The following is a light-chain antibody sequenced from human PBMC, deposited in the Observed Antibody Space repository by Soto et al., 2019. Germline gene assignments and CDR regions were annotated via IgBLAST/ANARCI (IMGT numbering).Light chain of an antibody. CDR2: GAS. CDR3: QQYNNWPS. V-gene: IGKV3-15*01. J-gene: IGKJ4*01. Sequence: EILISCSLVTLSVPTGERATLSCQASQSVSSNLALYQQKPGQALRLLIYGASTRANGIPARFSGSGSGTEFTLTFSSLQSEDLAVYYCQQYNNWPSFGGGTKVDIK. CDR1: QSVSSN.